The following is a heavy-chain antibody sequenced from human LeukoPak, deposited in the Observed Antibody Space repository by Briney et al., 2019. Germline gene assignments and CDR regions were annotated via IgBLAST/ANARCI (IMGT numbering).Heavy chain of an antibody. CDR2: ISGSGGST. Sequence: GGSLRLSCVVSGFTFSSYGMSWVRQAPGKGLEWVSGISGSGGSTYYADSVKGRFTISRDNSKNTLYLQMNSLRAEDTAVYYCARVSATPYYYYGMDVWGQGTTVTVSS. CDR1: GFTFSSYG. V-gene: IGHV3-23*01. J-gene: IGHJ6*02. D-gene: IGHD5-24*01. CDR3: ARVSATPYYYYGMDV.